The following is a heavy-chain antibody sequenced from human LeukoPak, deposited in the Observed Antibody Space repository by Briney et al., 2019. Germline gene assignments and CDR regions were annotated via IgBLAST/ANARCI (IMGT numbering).Heavy chain of an antibody. J-gene: IGHJ4*02. D-gene: IGHD3-22*01. CDR3: ARDPLVGGTMIVVVITPSFDY. CDR1: GFTFSSYG. CDR2: ISYDGSNK. Sequence: GGSLRLSCAASGFTFSSYGMHWVRQAPGKGLEWVAVISYDGSNKYYADSVKGRFTISRDNSKNTLCLQMNSLRAEDTAVYYCARDPLVGGTMIVVVITPSFDYWGQGTLVTVSS. V-gene: IGHV3-30*03.